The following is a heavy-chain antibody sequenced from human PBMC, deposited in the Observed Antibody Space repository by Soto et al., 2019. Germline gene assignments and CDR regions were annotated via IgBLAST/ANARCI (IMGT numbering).Heavy chain of an antibody. J-gene: IGHJ6*02. Sequence: ETLSLTCTVSGGSISSSSYYWGWIRQPPGKGLEWIGSIYYSGSTYYNPSLKSRVTISVDTSKNQFSLKLSSVTAADTAVYYCARPYSNYAYGMDVWGQGTTVTVSS. V-gene: IGHV4-39*01. CDR1: GGSISSSSYY. CDR2: IYYSGST. D-gene: IGHD4-4*01. CDR3: ARPYSNYAYGMDV.